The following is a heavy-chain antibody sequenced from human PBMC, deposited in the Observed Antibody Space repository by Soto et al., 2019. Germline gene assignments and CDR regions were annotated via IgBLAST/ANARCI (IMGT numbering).Heavy chain of an antibody. Sequence: AQLVESGGSLVKPGGSLRLSCAASGFSFGDYIMNWVRQAPGRGLEWVASLSHSGSYIFYADSVKGRFTISRDNSRDSLYLQMNSLIVDDTAIYYCASPRDYCVTTSNCFIAFDIWGQGTRVTVAS. V-gene: IGHV3-21*01. D-gene: IGHD4-17*01. J-gene: IGHJ3*02. CDR3: ASPRDYCVTTSNCFIAFDI. CDR2: LSHSGSYI. CDR1: GFSFGDYI.